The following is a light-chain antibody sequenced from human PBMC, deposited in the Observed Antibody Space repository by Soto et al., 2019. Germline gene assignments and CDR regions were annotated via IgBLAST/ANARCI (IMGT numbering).Light chain of an antibody. Sequence: EIMMTQSPATLSVSPGERVSLSCRASQRVSTNFAWYRQKPGQAPTLLIYGASTRATGIPARFSGSGSGTEFTLTITSLQSQDFAVYYCQQYNNWPYTFGQGTKLEIK. CDR2: GAS. V-gene: IGKV3-15*01. J-gene: IGKJ2*01. CDR3: QQYNNWPYT. CDR1: QRVSTN.